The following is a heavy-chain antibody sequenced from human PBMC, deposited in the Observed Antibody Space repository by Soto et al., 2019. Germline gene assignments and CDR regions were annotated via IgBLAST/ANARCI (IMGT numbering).Heavy chain of an antibody. D-gene: IGHD6-6*01. Sequence: ASVKVSCKASGGTFSSYAISWVRQAPGQGLEWMGGIIPIFGTANYAQKFQGRVTITADESTSTAHMELSSLRSEDTAVYYCARGREEYSSSSGEYYFDYWGQGTLVTVSS. CDR1: GGTFSSYA. V-gene: IGHV1-69*13. CDR2: IIPIFGTA. J-gene: IGHJ4*02. CDR3: ARGREEYSSSSGEYYFDY.